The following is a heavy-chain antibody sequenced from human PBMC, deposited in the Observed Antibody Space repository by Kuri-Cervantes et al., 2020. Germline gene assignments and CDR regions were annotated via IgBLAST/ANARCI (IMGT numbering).Heavy chain of an antibody. D-gene: IGHD2-21*02. CDR2: IYPGDSDT. CDR3: ARRYYCGGDCYSGYYFDY. V-gene: IGHV5-51*01. J-gene: IGHJ4*02. Sequence: GGSLRLSCKGSGYSFTSYWIGWVRQMPGKGLEWMGIIYPGDSDTRYSPSFQGQVTISADKSISTAYLQWSSLKASDTAMYYCARRYYCGGDCYSGYYFDYWGQGTLVTVPS. CDR1: GYSFTSYW.